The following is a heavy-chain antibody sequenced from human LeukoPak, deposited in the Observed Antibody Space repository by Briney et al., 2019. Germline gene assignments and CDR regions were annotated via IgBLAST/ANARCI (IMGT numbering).Heavy chain of an antibody. J-gene: IGHJ4*02. V-gene: IGHV3-7*01. D-gene: IGHD6-6*01. CDR1: GFTVSSNY. Sequence: GGSLRPSCSASGFTVSSNYMSWVRQAPGKGPVWVANIKQDGSQRYYVDSVRGRFTISRENAKNSLFLQMNGLRAEDTAVYYCARRGGSSSRRSPIDYWGQGTLVTVSS. CDR3: ARRGGSSSRRSPIDY. CDR2: IKQDGSQR.